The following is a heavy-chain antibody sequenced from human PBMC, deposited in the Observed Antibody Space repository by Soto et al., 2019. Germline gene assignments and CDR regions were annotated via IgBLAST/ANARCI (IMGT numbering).Heavy chain of an antibody. CDR3: ARLPKGGGARTYGMDV. J-gene: IGHJ6*02. V-gene: IGHV1-69*01. D-gene: IGHD1-26*01. CDR2: IIPIFGTA. CDR1: GGTFSSYA. Sequence: QVQLVQSGAEVKKPGSSVKVSCKASGGTFSSYAISWVRQAPGQGLEWMGGIIPIFGTANYAQKFQGRVTITADESTRTAYMELSSLRSEDTAVYYCARLPKGGGARTYGMDVWGQGTTVTVSS.